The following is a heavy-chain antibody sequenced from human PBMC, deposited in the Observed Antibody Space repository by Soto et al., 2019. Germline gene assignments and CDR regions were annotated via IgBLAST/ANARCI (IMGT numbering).Heavy chain of an antibody. Sequence: QVQLQESGPGLVKPSETLSLTCTVSGGSVSSGSYYWSWIRQPPGKGLEWIGYNYYSGSTNYNPSLKSRVTIAVDTSKNQFSLKLSSVAAADAAVYYCATMLTIFGVVHFDYWGQGTLVTVSS. V-gene: IGHV4-61*01. D-gene: IGHD3-3*01. CDR3: ATMLTIFGVVHFDY. CDR1: GGSVSSGSYY. J-gene: IGHJ4*02. CDR2: NYYSGST.